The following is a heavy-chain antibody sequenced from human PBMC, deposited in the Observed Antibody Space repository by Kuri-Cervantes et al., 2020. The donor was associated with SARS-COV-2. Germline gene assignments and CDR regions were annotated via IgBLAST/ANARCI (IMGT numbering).Heavy chain of an antibody. CDR1: GYTFTSYY. J-gene: IGHJ4*02. CDR2: INPSGGST. CDR3: ARGIERVLMVYAIGDSGWYIDY. V-gene: IGHV1-46*01. Sequence: ASVKVSCKASGYTFTSYYMHWVRQAPGQGLEWMGIINPSGGSTSYAQKFQGRVTMTRDTSTSTVYMELRSLRSDDTAVYYCARGIERVLMVYAIGDSGWYIDYWGQGTLVTVSS. D-gene: IGHD2-8*01.